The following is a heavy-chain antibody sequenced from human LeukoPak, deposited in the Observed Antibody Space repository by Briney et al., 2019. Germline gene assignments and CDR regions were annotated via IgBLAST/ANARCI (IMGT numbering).Heavy chain of an antibody. D-gene: IGHD5-12*01. CDR2: IIPIFGTA. CDR3: ASRYSGYDYRATRGYYYYGMDV. CDR1: GGTFSSYA. J-gene: IGHJ6*04. V-gene: IGHV1-69*06. Sequence: ASVKVSCKASGGTFSSYAISWVRQAPGQGLEWMGGIIPIFGTANYAQEFQGRVTITADKSTSTAYMELSSLRSEDTAVYCCASRYSGYDYRATRGYYYYGMDVWGKGTTVTVSS.